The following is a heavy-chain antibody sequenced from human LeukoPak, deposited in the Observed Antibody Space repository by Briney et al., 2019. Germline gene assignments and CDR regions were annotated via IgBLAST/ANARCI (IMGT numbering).Heavy chain of an antibody. CDR3: ASLRGYYDSSGHYDAFDI. D-gene: IGHD3-22*01. CDR2: IYSGGST. V-gene: IGHV3-66*01. CDR1: GFTVSSNY. J-gene: IGHJ3*02. Sequence: GGSLRLSCAASGFTVSSNYMSWVRQAPGKGLEWVSVIYSGGSTYYADSVKGRFTISRDNSKNTLYLQMNSLRAEDTAVYYCASLRGYYDSSGHYDAFDIWGQGTMVTVSS.